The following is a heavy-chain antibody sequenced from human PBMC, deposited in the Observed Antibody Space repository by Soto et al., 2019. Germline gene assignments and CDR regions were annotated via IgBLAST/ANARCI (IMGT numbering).Heavy chain of an antibody. V-gene: IGHV3-74*01. CDR3: ARSWGGELGT. D-gene: IGHD3-16*01. J-gene: IGHJ5*02. CDR1: GFTFSDYW. CDR2: LKSDGSST. Sequence: EVQLVESGGGLVQPGGSLRLSCAASGFTFSDYWMHWVRQAPGKGLVWVSRLKSDGSSTSYADSVKGRFTISRDNARSTLFRQMNSLRAEDTAVYYCARSWGGELGTWGLGTLVIVSS.